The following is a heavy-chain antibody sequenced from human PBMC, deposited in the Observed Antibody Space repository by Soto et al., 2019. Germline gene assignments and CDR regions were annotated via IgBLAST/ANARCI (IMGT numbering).Heavy chain of an antibody. Sequence: ASVKVSCKASGYTFTSYGISWVRQAPGQGLEWMGWISAYNGNTNYAQKLQGRVTMTTDTSTSTAYMELRSLRSDDTAVYYCAGVGPEYDIFTGYSNWLDPWGQGTLVTVSS. CDR1: GYTFTSYG. CDR3: AGVGPEYDIFTGYSNWLDP. V-gene: IGHV1-18*01. CDR2: ISAYNGNT. D-gene: IGHD3-9*01. J-gene: IGHJ5*02.